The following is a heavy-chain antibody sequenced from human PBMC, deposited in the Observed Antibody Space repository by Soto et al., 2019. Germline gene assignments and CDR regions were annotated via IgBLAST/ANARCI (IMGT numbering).Heavy chain of an antibody. V-gene: IGHV3-48*01. CDR1: GFTFSSYS. CDR2: ISSSSSTI. J-gene: IGHJ4*02. D-gene: IGHD3-3*01. Sequence: GGSLRLSCAASGFTFSSYSMNWVRQAPGKGLEWVSYISSSSSTIYYADSVKGRFTISRDNAKNSLYLQMNSLRAEDTAVYYCARGTGITIFFPSLEYWGQGTLVTVSS. CDR3: ARGTGITIFFPSLEY.